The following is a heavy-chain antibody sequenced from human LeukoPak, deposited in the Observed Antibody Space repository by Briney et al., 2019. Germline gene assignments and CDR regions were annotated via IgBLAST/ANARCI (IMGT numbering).Heavy chain of an antibody. CDR1: GFTFSNAW. CDR3: TTYIVVVPAAIRFDP. CDR2: IKSKTDGGTT. Sequence: GGSLRLSCAASGFTFSNAWMSWVRQAPGKGLEWVGRIKSKTDGGTTDYAAPVKGRFTISRDDSKNTLYLQMNSLKTEDTAVYYCTTYIVVVPAAIRFDPWGQGTLVTVSS. J-gene: IGHJ5*02. V-gene: IGHV3-15*01. D-gene: IGHD2-2*02.